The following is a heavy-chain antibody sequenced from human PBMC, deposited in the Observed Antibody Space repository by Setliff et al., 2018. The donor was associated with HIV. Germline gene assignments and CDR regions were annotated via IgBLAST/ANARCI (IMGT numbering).Heavy chain of an antibody. CDR3: VRSIHGGSCPFDY. Sequence: SETLSLTCTVSGGSISSYYWSWIRQPPGKGLEWIGYIYYSGSTNYNPSLKSRVTISVDTSKNQFSLSLTSVTAADTAVYYCVRSIHGGSCPFDYWGQGMLVTVSS. CDR2: IYYSGST. J-gene: IGHJ4*02. D-gene: IGHD2-15*01. V-gene: IGHV4-59*12. CDR1: GGSISSYY.